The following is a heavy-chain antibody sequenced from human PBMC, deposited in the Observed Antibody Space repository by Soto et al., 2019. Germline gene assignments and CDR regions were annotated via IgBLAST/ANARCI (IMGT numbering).Heavy chain of an antibody. CDR1: GESFSGHI. D-gene: IGHD6-19*01. J-gene: IGHJ4*02. Sequence: QVQLQQSGAGLLKPSETLSLTCAVYGESFSGHIWTWIRQTPGKGLQWIGQINHSGSASYNPSLKSRVTISVHTPXRXFXXEPSSVTAADPAVYYCARGLITGSHYSGGWYYFDSWGQGTQVTVSS. CDR3: ARGLITGSHYSGGWYYFDS. V-gene: IGHV4-34*01. CDR2: INHSGSA.